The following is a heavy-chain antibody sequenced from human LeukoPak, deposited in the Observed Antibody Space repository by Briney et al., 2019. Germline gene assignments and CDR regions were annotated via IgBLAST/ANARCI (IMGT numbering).Heavy chain of an antibody. J-gene: IGHJ5*02. CDR1: GGFISSYY. V-gene: IGHV4-4*07. CDR3: ARLGRYCSGGSCCSSDWFDP. D-gene: IGHD2-15*01. CDR2: IYTSENA. Sequence: SETLSLTCTVSGGFISSYYWTWIRQPAGKGLEWIGRIYTSENATYNPSLKSRVSMSVDTSKNQFSLKLSSVTAADTAVYYCARLGRYCSGGSCCSSDWFDPWGQGTLVTVSS.